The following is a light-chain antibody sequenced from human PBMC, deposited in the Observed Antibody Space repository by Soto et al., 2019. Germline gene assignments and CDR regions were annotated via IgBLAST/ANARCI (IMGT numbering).Light chain of an antibody. V-gene: IGKV3-15*01. J-gene: IGKJ5*01. CDR3: QQYNKWPPIT. CDR2: GAS. CDR1: QSVSSN. Sequence: EIVMTQSPATLSVSPGERATLSCRASQSVSSNLAWYQQKPGQAPRLLIYGASTRATGIPARFSGSGSGTEFPLTISRLQSEDFAVYYCQQYNKWPPITFGQGTRLEIK.